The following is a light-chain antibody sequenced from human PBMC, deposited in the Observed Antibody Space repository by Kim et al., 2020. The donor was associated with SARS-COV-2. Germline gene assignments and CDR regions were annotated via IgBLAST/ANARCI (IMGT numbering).Light chain of an antibody. V-gene: IGLV1-51*01. CDR1: NSYIGDFY. CDR2: DNN. Sequence: QSVLTQPPSVSAAPGQEVTISCSGDNSYIGDFYVSWYRQLPGTAPKLLIYDNNMRPSGIPDRFSGSKFGTSATLVITGLQTGDEADYYCGTWDSTLNIAVFGGGTQLTVL. CDR3: GTWDSTLNIAV. J-gene: IGLJ3*02.